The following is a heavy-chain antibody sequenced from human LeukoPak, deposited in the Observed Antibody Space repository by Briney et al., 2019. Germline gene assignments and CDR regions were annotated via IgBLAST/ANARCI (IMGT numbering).Heavy chain of an antibody. CDR2: INHSGST. CDR1: GGSFSGYY. CDR3: ARTRYDDAFDI. J-gene: IGHJ3*02. Sequence: SETLSLTCAVYGGSFSGYYWSWIRQPPGKGLEWIGEINHSGSTNYNPSLKSRVTISVDTSKNQFSLKLSSVTAADTAVYYCARTRYDDAFDIWGQGTMATVSS. V-gene: IGHV4-34*01. D-gene: IGHD2-2*01.